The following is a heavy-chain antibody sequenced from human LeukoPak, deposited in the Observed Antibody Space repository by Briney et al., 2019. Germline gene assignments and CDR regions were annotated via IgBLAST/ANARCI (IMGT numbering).Heavy chain of an antibody. CDR3: ATMVLGADY. CDR2: ISGSGGST. D-gene: IGHD3-10*01. Sequence: GGSLRLSCTASGFTFSSYAMSWVRQAPGKGLEWVSAISGSGGSTYYADSVKGRFTISRDNSKNTLYLQMNSLRAEGTAVYYCATMVLGADYWGQGTLVTVSS. J-gene: IGHJ4*02. CDR1: GFTFSSYA. V-gene: IGHV3-23*01.